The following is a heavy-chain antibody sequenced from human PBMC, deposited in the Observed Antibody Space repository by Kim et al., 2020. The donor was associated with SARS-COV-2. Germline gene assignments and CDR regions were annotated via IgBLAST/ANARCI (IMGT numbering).Heavy chain of an antibody. D-gene: IGHD4-17*01. CDR3: ARQTTVTHDAFDV. J-gene: IGHJ3*01. Sequence: YSPPFQSHVTISVDTSVSTAYLQWDSLKTSDTAMYFCARQTTVTHDAFDVWGQGTMVTVSS. V-gene: IGHV5-51*01.